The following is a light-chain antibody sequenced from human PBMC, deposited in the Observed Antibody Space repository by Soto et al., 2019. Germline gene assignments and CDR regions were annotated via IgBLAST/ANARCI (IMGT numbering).Light chain of an antibody. CDR2: AAS. V-gene: IGKV1-8*01. CDR3: QQTYSTPWT. Sequence: AIRRTQSPSSLSASTGDRVTITCRASQGISSYLAWYQQKPGKAPKLLIYAASSLQSGVPSRFSGSGSGTDFALTINSLQPEDFATIYCQQTYSTPWTFGQGTKVDIK. CDR1: QGISSY. J-gene: IGKJ1*01.